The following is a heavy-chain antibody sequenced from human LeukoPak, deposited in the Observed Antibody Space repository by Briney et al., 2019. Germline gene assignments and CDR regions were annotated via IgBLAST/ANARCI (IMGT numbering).Heavy chain of an antibody. CDR1: GFTFSSYS. J-gene: IGHJ4*02. CDR2: ISYDGSNK. Sequence: GGSLRLACAASGFTFSSYSMHWVRQAPGKGLEWVAVISYDGSNKYYADSVKGRFTISRDNSKNTLYLQMNSLRAEDTAVYYCAKASITMIVYTRHYFDYWGQGTLVTVSS. V-gene: IGHV3-30*18. CDR3: AKASITMIVYTRHYFDY. D-gene: IGHD3-22*01.